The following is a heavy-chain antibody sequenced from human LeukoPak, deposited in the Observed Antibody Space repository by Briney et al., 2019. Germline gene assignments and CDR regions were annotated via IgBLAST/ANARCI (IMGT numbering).Heavy chain of an antibody. V-gene: IGHV3-30*03. CDR3: ARDQPRITMVRGVDAFDY. CDR1: GFTFSSYG. J-gene: IGHJ4*02. D-gene: IGHD3-10*01. CDR2: ISYDGSNK. Sequence: PGGSLRLSCAASGFTFSSYGMHWVRQAPGKGLEWVAVISYDGSNKYYADSVKGRFTISRDNSKNTLYLQMNSLRAEDTAVYYCARDQPRITMVRGVDAFDYWGQGTLVTVSS.